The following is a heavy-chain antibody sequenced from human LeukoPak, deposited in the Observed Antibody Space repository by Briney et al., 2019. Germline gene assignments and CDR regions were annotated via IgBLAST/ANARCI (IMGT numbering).Heavy chain of an antibody. J-gene: IGHJ5*02. CDR3: AKSPSGRGGYNWFDP. CDR1: GGSISSYY. Sequence: PSETLSLTCTVSGGSISSYYWSWIRQPAGKGLEWIGRIYTSGSTNYNPSLKSRVTMSVDTSRNQFSLKLSSVTAADTAVYYCAKSPSGRGGYNWFDPWGQGTLVTVSS. V-gene: IGHV4-4*07. CDR2: IYTSGST. D-gene: IGHD3-16*01.